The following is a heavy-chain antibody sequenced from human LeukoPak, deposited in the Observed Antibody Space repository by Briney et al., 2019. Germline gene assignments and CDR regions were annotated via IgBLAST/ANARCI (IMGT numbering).Heavy chain of an antibody. CDR3: ARLRGGNGDSGGALDY. J-gene: IGHJ4*02. Sequence: ASVKVSCKASGYTFTSYAMHWVRQAPGQRLEWMGWINAGNGNTKYSQKFQGRVTITRDTSASTAYMELSSLRSEDTAVYYCARLRGGNGDSGGALDYWGQGTLVTVSS. V-gene: IGHV1-3*01. CDR2: INAGNGNT. D-gene: IGHD1-26*01. CDR1: GYTFTSYA.